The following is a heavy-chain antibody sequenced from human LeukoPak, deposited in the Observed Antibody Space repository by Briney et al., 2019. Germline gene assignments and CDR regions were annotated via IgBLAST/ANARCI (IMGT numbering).Heavy chain of an antibody. J-gene: IGHJ5*02. CDR3: AKIRGYCSGGSCFGP. V-gene: IGHV3-30*02. CDR2: IRYDGSNK. Sequence: GGSRRLSCAVSGFTFSSYGMHWVRQAPGKVLGWVAFIRYDGSNKYYADSVKGRFTISRDNTKNTLYLQMNSLRAEDTAVYYCAKIRGYCSGGSCFGPWGQGTLVTVSS. D-gene: IGHD2-15*01. CDR1: GFTFSSYG.